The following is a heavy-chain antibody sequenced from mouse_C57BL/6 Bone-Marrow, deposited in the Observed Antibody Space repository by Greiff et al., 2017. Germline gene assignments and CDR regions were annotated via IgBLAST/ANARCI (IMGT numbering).Heavy chain of an antibody. CDR2: ISYDGSN. J-gene: IGHJ4*01. V-gene: IGHV3-6*01. CDR1: GYSITSGYY. Sequence: VQLKQSGPGLVKPSQSLSLTCSVTGYSITSGYYWNWIRQFPGNKLEWMGYISYDGSNNYNPSLKNRISITRDTSKNQFFLKLNSVTTEDTATYYCARYYTLYAMDYWGQGTSVTVSS. CDR3: ARYYTLYAMDY. D-gene: IGHD2-12*01.